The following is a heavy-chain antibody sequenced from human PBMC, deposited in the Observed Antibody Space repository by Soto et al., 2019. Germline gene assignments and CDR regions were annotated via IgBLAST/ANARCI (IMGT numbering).Heavy chain of an antibody. J-gene: IGHJ5*02. Sequence: LSLTCTVSGGSISGYYWSWIRQPPGKGLEWIGYIYYSGSTNYNPSLKSRVTISIDTSKNQFSLKLSSVTAADTAVYYCARTYYDFWSGYWRWFDPWGQGTLVTVSS. CDR3: ARTYYDFWSGYWRWFDP. V-gene: IGHV4-59*01. CDR1: GGSISGYY. D-gene: IGHD3-3*01. CDR2: IYYSGST.